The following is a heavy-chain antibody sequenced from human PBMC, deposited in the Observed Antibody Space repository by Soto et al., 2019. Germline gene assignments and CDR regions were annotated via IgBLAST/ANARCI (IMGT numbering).Heavy chain of an antibody. J-gene: IGHJ4*02. V-gene: IGHV3-53*01. D-gene: IGHD5-18*01. CDR2: MHRGGST. CDR3: ARVNTTLVDHFDW. CDR1: GSSVSGSS. Sequence: SGGSLRLSCVVSGSSVSGSSIFWVRQATGKGLEWVSLMHRGGSTDNADSVKGRFTTSRDKSKNTLYLHMNGLRVEDTAVYYCARVNTTLVDHFDWWGQGTLVTVSS.